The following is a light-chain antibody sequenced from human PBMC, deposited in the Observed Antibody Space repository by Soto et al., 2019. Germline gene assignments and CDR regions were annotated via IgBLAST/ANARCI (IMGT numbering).Light chain of an antibody. CDR2: GAS. V-gene: IGKV3-20*01. J-gene: IGKJ1*01. CDR3: HQYGGSPQT. CDR1: QSVSNY. Sequence: EIVLTQSPGTLSLSPGERATLSCRASQSVSNYLAWYPRKPGQAPRLLIYGASSRATGIPDRFSGSGSGTDFTLTISRLEPEDFAVYYCHQYGGSPQTFGQGTKVDIK.